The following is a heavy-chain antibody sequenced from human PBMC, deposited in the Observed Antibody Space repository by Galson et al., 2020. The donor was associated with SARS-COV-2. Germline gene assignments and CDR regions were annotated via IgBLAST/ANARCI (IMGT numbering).Heavy chain of an antibody. J-gene: IGHJ4*02. CDR2: ITDNGYNT. D-gene: IGHD6-19*01. V-gene: IGHV3-23*01. Sequence: PSGFTFSTSAMSWVRQAPGKGLQWVACITDNGYNTYYPDSMKGRVTISRDNSKNTVYLQLNSLRADDSATYYCAKHCASGWAYDYFDYWGQGALVTVSS. CDR3: AKHCASGWAYDYFDY. CDR1: GFTFSTSA.